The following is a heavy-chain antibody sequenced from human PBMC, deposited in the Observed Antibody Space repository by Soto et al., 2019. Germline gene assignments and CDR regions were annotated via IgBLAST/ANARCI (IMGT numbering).Heavy chain of an antibody. CDR3: ARTYYYDSRGYYGSD. V-gene: IGHV1-69*01. Sequence: SVKVSGKASGGTVSSYAISWVRQAPGQGLEWMGGIIPIFGTANYEQKFQGRVTITADESTSTAYMELSSLRSEDTAVYYCARTYYYDSRGYYGSDWGKGTLVTVSS. CDR1: GGTVSSYA. CDR2: IIPIFGTA. J-gene: IGHJ4*02. D-gene: IGHD3-22*01.